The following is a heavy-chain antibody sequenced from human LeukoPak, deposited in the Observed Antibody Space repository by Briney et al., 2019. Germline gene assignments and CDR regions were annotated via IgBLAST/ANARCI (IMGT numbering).Heavy chain of an antibody. Sequence: GGSLRLSCAASGFTFSSYAMSWVRQAPGKGLEWVSVIYRGGSTYYADSVKGRFTISRDNSKNTLSLQMNSLRAVDTAVYYCARTTKEFDILTGYYFDYWGQGTLVTVSS. D-gene: IGHD3-9*01. CDR1: GFTFSSYA. V-gene: IGHV3-53*01. CDR3: ARTTKEFDILTGYYFDY. CDR2: IYRGGST. J-gene: IGHJ4*02.